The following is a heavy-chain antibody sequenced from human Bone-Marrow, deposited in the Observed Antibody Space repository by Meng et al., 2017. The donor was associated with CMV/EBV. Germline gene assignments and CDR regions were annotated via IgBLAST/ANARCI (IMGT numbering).Heavy chain of an antibody. Sequence: GGSLRLSCAASGFTFSTYAMHWVRQAPGKGLEWVAVISYDGNNKYYADSVKGRFTISRDNSKNTLYLQMNSLRAEDTAVYYCAKERYYYDSSGPGVDYWGLGTLVTVSS. CDR1: GFTFSTYA. D-gene: IGHD3-22*01. J-gene: IGHJ4*02. V-gene: IGHV3-30-3*01. CDR3: AKERYYYDSSGPGVDY. CDR2: ISYDGNNK.